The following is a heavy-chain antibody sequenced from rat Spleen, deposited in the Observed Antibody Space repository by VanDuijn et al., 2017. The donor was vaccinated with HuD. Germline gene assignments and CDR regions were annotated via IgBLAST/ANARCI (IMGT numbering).Heavy chain of an antibody. Sequence: EVQLQESGPGLVKPSQSLSLTCSVTGYSITSNYWGWIRKFPGNKMEWIGHISYSGSTSYNPSLKSRISITRDTSKNQFFLQVNSVTTEDTATYYCARSEGVHYYLPFADWGQGTLVTVSS. CDR3: ARSEGVHYYLPFAD. CDR1: GYSITSNY. CDR2: ISYSGST. J-gene: IGHJ3*01. D-gene: IGHD1-1*01. V-gene: IGHV3-1*01.